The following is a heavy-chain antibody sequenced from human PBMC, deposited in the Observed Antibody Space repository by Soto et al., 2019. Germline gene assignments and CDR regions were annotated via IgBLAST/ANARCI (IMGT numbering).Heavy chain of an antibody. CDR1: GGSISSGGYY. CDR2: IYYSGST. J-gene: IGHJ4*02. D-gene: IGHD3-16*02. Sequence: QVQLQESGPGLVKPSQTLSLTCTVSGGSISSGGYYWSWIRQHPGKGLEWIGYIYYSGSTYYNPSLKSRVTISVDTSKNQFSLKLSSVTAADTAVYYRARGERLRLGELSSLPFDYWGQGTLVTVSS. V-gene: IGHV4-31*03. CDR3: ARGERLRLGELSSLPFDY.